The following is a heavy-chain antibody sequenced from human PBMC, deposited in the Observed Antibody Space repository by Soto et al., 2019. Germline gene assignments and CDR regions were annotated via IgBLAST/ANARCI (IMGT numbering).Heavy chain of an antibody. J-gene: IGHJ5*02. D-gene: IGHD2-15*01. Sequence: QVQLVQSGAEVKKPGASVKISCKASGYTFTRYTMNWVRQGPGQRLEWMGWINPDNGNTKSSQKFQDRVIITRDTSASTAYMDLNSLRSEDTAVYYCARGIATGQLDPWGQGTLVTVSS. V-gene: IGHV1-3*01. CDR3: ARGIATGQLDP. CDR1: GYTFTRYT. CDR2: INPDNGNT.